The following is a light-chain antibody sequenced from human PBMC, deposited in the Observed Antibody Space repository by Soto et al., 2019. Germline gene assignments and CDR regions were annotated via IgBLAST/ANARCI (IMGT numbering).Light chain of an antibody. CDR1: SSDIGTYNY. Sequence: LTQPASVSDSPGQSITISCTGTSSDIGTYNYVSWYQQHPGRAPKLMIYDVINRPSGVSNRFSGSKSGNTASLTISGLQAEDEADSYCSSYSDTSTFVVFGGGTKVTVL. J-gene: IGLJ2*01. CDR2: DVI. CDR3: SSYSDTSTFVV. V-gene: IGLV2-14*03.